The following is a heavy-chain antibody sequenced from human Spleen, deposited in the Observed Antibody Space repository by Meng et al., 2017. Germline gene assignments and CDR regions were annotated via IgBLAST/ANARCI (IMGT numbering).Heavy chain of an antibody. J-gene: IGHJ4*02. CDR2: IKSKPDGETT. V-gene: IGHV3-15*01. Sequence: GQLVGVGGRLVKPGGSLRLSCEGTGFTFTNAWMTWVRQVPGKRLEWVGRIKSKPDGETTDYAAPVKGRFIISRDDSKNTVYLQMNSLKTEDTAVYYCTGHIDYWGQGTLVTVSS. CDR3: TGHIDY. CDR1: GFTFTNAW.